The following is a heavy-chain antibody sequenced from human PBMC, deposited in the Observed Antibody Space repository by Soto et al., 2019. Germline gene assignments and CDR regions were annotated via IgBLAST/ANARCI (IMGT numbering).Heavy chain of an antibody. CDR1: GFTFDDYA. J-gene: IGHJ6*02. CDR2: ISWNSGSI. V-gene: IGHV3-9*01. CDR3: AKDSAGYCSSTSCPRDDGMDV. Sequence: HPGGSLRLSCAASGFTFDDYAMHWVRQAPGKGLEWVSGISWNSGSIGYADSVKGRFTISRDNAKNSLYLQMNSLRAEDTALYYCAKDSAGYCSSTSCPRDDGMDVWGQGTTVTVSS. D-gene: IGHD2-2*01.